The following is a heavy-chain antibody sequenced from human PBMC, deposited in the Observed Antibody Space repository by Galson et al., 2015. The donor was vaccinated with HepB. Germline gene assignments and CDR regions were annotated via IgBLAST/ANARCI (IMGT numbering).Heavy chain of an antibody. J-gene: IGHJ6*02. V-gene: IGHV3-30*18. Sequence: SLRLSCAASGFTFSSYGMHWVRQAPGKGLEWVAVISYDGSNKHYADSVKGRFTISRDNSKNTLYLQMNSLRAEDTAVYYCAKRYYYASSGSLSYYYGVDVWGQGTTVTVSS. D-gene: IGHD3-22*01. CDR1: GFTFSSYG. CDR2: ISYDGSNK. CDR3: AKRYYYASSGSLSYYYGVDV.